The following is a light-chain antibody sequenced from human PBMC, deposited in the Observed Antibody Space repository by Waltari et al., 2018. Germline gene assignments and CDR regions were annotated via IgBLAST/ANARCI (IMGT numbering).Light chain of an antibody. V-gene: IGLV2-8*01. J-gene: IGLJ2*01. CDR2: DVV. Sequence: QSALPQPPSASGSPGQSVPLSCTGTTRDVGAYNSVSWYQQYPGRAPKIIIYDVVKRPSGVPERVPGSKSGNTASLTVSGLQAEDEADYYCSSHAGSDNWGVFGGGTKLTVL. CDR1: TRDVGAYNS. CDR3: SSHAGSDNWGV.